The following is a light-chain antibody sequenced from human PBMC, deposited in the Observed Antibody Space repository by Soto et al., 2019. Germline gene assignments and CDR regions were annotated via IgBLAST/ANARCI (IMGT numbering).Light chain of an antibody. CDR3: QQYYRWPQT. CDR2: AAS. CDR1: QSVRSN. J-gene: IGKJ1*01. Sequence: EIVMTQSPATLSVSPGEGVTLSCRAGQSVRSNLAWYQQKPGQAPRLLIYAASTRATGIPARFSGSGSGTEFTLTISSLQSEDFAVYYCQQYYRWPQTFGQGTKVDIK. V-gene: IGKV3-15*01.